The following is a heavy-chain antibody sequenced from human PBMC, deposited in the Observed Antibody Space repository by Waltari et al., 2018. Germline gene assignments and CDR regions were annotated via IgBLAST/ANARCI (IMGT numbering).Heavy chain of an antibody. J-gene: IGHJ3*01. V-gene: IGHV4-39*01. D-gene: IGHD5-12*01. CDR2: ISYNGAT. Sequence: QLQLQESGPGLVKPSETLALPCSVSGGSITTNRPYWGWIRQPPGQGLEWIGTISYNGATYSSPSLRGRLTLSRDTTMNQLSLKLGSVTAADTAVYYCATYIGASVGTAAFDVWGQGTMVTVSS. CDR3: ATYIGASVGTAAFDV. CDR1: GGSITTNRPY.